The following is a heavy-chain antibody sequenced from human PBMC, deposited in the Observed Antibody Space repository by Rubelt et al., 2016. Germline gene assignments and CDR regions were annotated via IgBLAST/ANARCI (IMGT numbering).Heavy chain of an antibody. CDR2: ISSSSSYI. J-gene: IGHJ4*02. Sequence: AASGFTFSSYSMNWVRQAPGKGLEWVSSISSSSSYIYYADSVKGRFTISRDNAKNSLYLQMNSLRAEDTAVYYCARVGGYCSGGSCLIWGQGTLVTVSS. CDR1: GFTFSSYS. V-gene: IGHV3-21*01. D-gene: IGHD2-15*01. CDR3: ARVGGYCSGGSCLI.